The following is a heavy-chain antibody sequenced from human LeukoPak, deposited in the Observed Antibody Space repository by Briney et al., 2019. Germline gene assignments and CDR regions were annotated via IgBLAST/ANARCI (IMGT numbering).Heavy chain of an antibody. CDR2: IYYSGST. CDR3: ARSGGGWQGGSWEYYFDY. J-gene: IGHJ4*02. CDR1: GGSISSYY. V-gene: IGHV4-59*08. D-gene: IGHD2-15*01. Sequence: SETLSLTCTVSGGSISSYYWSWIRQPPGTGLEWIGYIYYSGSTNYNPSLKSRVTISVDTSKNQFSLKLSSVTAADTAVYYCARSGGGWQGGSWEYYFDYWGQGTLVTVSS.